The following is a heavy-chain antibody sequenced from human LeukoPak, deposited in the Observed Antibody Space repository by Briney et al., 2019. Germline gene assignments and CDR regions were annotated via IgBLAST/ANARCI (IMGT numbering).Heavy chain of an antibody. CDR3: TTDPGGGYDFWSGYHPLDY. Sequence: PGGSLRLSCVASGFTFSNAWMSWVRQAPGKGLEWVGRIKSKTDGGTTDYAAPVKGRFTISRDDSKNTLYLQMNSLKTEDTAVYYCTTDPGGGYDFWSGYHPLDYWGQGTLVTVSS. CDR1: GFTFSNAW. V-gene: IGHV3-15*01. D-gene: IGHD3-3*01. J-gene: IGHJ4*02. CDR2: IKSKTDGGTT.